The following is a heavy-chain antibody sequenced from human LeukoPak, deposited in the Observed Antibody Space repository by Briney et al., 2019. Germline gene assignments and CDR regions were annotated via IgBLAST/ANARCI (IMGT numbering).Heavy chain of an antibody. CDR2: IKQDGSEK. Sequence: QTGGSLRLSCAASGFTFSSYWMSWVRQAPGKGLEWVANIKQDGSEKYYVDSVKGRFTISRDNAKNSLYLQMNSLRAEDTAVYYCARGRDSSGWYVFDYWGQGTLVTVSS. CDR1: GFTFSSYW. D-gene: IGHD6-19*01. J-gene: IGHJ4*02. V-gene: IGHV3-7*01. CDR3: ARGRDSSGWYVFDY.